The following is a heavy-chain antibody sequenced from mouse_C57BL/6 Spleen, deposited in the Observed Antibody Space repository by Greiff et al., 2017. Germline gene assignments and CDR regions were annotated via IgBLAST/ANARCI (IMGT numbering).Heavy chain of an antibody. CDR3: VRDGVGRFAY. CDR1: GFTFNTYA. Sequence: EVQLVESGGGLVQPKGSLKLSCAASGFTFNTYAMHWVRQAPGKGLEWVASIRSKSSNYATYYADSVKDRFTISRDDSQSMLYLQMNNLKTEDTAMYYCVRDGVGRFAYWGQGTLVTVSA. CDR2: IRSKSSNYAT. V-gene: IGHV10-3*01. J-gene: IGHJ3*01. D-gene: IGHD4-1*01.